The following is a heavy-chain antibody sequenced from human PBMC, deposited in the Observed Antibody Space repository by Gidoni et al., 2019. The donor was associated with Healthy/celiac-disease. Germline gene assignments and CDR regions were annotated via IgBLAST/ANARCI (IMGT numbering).Heavy chain of an antibody. CDR2: IYSGGST. J-gene: IGHJ4*02. V-gene: IGHV3-53*01. D-gene: IGHD5-12*01. CDR3: ARASRDGYNYGAYFDY. CDR1: GFTVSSNY. Sequence: EVQLVESGGGLIQPGGSLRLSCAASGFTVSSNYMSWVRQAPGKGLEWVSVIYSGGSTNYADSVKGRFTISRDNSKNTLYLQMNSLRAEDTAVYYCARASRDGYNYGAYFDYWGQGTLVTVSS.